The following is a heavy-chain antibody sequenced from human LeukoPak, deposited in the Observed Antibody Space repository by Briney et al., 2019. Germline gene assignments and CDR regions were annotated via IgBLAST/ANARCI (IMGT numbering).Heavy chain of an antibody. CDR3: AKDITFGALNY. Sequence: GESPRLSCAASGFTFSSYAMSWVRQAPGRGLEWVSAISGSGGSTYYADSVKGRFTISRDNSKNTLYLQMNSLRAEDTAVYYCAKDITFGALNYWGQGTLVTVSS. J-gene: IGHJ4*02. D-gene: IGHD1-14*01. V-gene: IGHV3-23*01. CDR2: ISGSGGST. CDR1: GFTFSSYA.